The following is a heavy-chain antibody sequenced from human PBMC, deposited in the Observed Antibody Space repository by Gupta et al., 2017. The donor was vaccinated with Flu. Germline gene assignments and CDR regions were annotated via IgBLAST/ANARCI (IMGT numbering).Heavy chain of an antibody. V-gene: IGHV4-39*01. CDR2: LYHSGST. D-gene: IGHD2-2*02. Sequence: WAWIRQPPGKGLEWIGSLYHSGSTYYYQSLKSRVTMSLDTSKNQYSLKLISVTAADTAVYYCARHDVVPTSIREKNNFFDPWGQGTLVTVSS. CDR3: ARHDVVPTSIREKNNFFDP. J-gene: IGHJ5*02.